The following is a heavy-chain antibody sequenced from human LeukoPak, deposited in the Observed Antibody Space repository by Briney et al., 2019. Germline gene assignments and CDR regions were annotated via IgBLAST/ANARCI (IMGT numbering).Heavy chain of an antibody. CDR3: AKDQNSGSYQYFDY. D-gene: IGHD1-26*01. J-gene: IGHJ4*02. CDR2: ISWNSGSI. V-gene: IGHV3-9*01. CDR1: GFTFDDYA. Sequence: SGGSPRLSCAASGFTFDDYAMHWVRQAPGKGLEWVSGISWNSGSIGYADSVKGRFTISRDNAKNSLYLQMNSLRAEDTALYYCAKDQNSGSYQYFDYWGQGTLVTVSS.